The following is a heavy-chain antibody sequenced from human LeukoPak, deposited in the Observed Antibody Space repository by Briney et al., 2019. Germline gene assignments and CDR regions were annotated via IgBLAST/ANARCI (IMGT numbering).Heavy chain of an antibody. CDR1: GFTFSSYG. V-gene: IGHV3-33*06. J-gene: IGHJ4*02. Sequence: GGSLRLSCAASGFTFSSYGMHWVRQAPGKGLEWVAVIWYDGSNKYYADSVKGRFTISRDNSKNTLYLQMNSLRAEDTAVYYCAKDRADSGYDFVFDYWGQGTLVTVSS. CDR3: AKDRADSGYDFVFDY. D-gene: IGHD5-12*01. CDR2: IWYDGSNK.